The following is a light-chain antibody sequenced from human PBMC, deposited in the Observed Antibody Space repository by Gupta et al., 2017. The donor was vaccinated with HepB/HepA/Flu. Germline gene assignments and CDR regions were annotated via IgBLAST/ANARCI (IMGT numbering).Light chain of an antibody. CDR2: WAS. V-gene: IGKV4-1*01. Sequence: DIVMTQSPDSLAVSLGERATINCKSSQSVLYSSKNKNYLAWYQQKPGQPPKLLIYWASTRESGVPDRFSGRGYGTDFTLTSSSLQAEDVAVYYGQQDISTRTFGQGTKVEIK. CDR3: QQDISTRT. CDR1: QSVLYSSKNKNY. J-gene: IGKJ1*01.